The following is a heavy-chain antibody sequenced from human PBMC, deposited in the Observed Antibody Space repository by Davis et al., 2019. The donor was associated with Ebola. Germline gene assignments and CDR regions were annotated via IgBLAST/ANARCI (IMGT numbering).Heavy chain of an antibody. Sequence: AASVKVSCKASGYTFTNYYMHWVRQAPGQGLEWMGMINPNDGRTIYAQKFQGRVTVTRDTSTTTVYMELSSLRSEDTAVYYCASGGSGSYYNGGAFDIWGQGTMVTVSS. CDR1: GYTFTNYY. CDR2: INPNDGRT. J-gene: IGHJ3*02. CDR3: ASGGSGSYYNGGAFDI. D-gene: IGHD3-10*01. V-gene: IGHV1-46*01.